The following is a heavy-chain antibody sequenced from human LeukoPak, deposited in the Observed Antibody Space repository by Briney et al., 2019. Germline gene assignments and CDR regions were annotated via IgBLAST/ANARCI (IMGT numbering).Heavy chain of an antibody. V-gene: IGHV3-53*01. CDR3: ARVLWELLGRGGSYYFDY. CDR1: GFTVSSNY. J-gene: IGHJ4*02. D-gene: IGHD1-26*01. CDR2: IYSGGST. Sequence: PGGSLRLSCAASGFTVSSNYMSWVRQAPGKGLEWVSLIYSGGSTYYADSVKGRFTISRDNSKNTLYLQMNCLRAEDTAVYYCARVLWELLGRGGSYYFDYWGQGTLVTVSS.